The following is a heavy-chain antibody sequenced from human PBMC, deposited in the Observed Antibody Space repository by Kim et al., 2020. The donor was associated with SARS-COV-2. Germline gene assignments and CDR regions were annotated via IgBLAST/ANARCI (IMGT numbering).Heavy chain of an antibody. Sequence: GGSLRLSCAASGFTFSSYWMIWVRQAPGKGLEWVANIKQDGNQKYYVDSVKGRFAISRDNAKNSLYLQMNSLRAEDTAVYYCARDGGLYSSGKDVYDIWGPGTMVTVSS. CDR3: ARDGGLYSSGKDVYDI. J-gene: IGHJ3*02. D-gene: IGHD6-19*01. CDR2: IKQDGNQK. V-gene: IGHV3-7*01. CDR1: GFTFSSYW.